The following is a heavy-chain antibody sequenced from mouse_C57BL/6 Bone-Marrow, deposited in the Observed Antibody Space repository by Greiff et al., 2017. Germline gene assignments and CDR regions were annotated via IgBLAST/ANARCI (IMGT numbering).Heavy chain of an antibody. CDR2: IYPGSGNT. CDR1: GYTFTDYY. Sequence: QVQLQQSGAELVRPGASVKLSCKASGYTFTDYYINWVKQRPGQGLEWIARIYPGSGNTYYNEKFKGKATLTAEKSSSTAYMQLSSLTSDDSAVYFCARKLVGITYFDYWGQGTTLTVSS. V-gene: IGHV1-76*01. D-gene: IGHD2-4*01. J-gene: IGHJ2*01. CDR3: ARKLVGITYFDY.